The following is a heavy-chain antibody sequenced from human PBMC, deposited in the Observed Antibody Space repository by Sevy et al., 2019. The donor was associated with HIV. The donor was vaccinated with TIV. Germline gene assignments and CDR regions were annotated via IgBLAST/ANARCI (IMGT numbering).Heavy chain of an antibody. D-gene: IGHD2-8*02. CDR3: STDPIIVLLVTDGMDV. CDR2: IKSKADGGTI. CDR1: GFTFTYAW. Sequence: GGSLRLSCAASGFTFTYAWMTWVRQAPGKGLEWVGRIKSKADGGTIDYAAPVKGRFTISRDDSKNTFYLQMNSLKTEDTGVYYCSTDPIIVLLVTDGMDVWGQGTTVTVSS. V-gene: IGHV3-15*01. J-gene: IGHJ6*02.